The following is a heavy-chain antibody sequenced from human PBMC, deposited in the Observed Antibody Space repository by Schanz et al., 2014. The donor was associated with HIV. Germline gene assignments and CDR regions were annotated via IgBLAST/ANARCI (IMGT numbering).Heavy chain of an antibody. J-gene: IGHJ4*02. CDR2: IWYDGSNK. CDR3: AKVVRFAMVTAPYYFDS. CDR1: GFTFSNYG. Sequence: QVQLVESGGGVVQPGRSLRLSCTASGFTFSNYGMHWVRQAPGKGLEWVAAIWYDGSNKFYADSVKGRFTISRDNSKNTLYLQMNNLRAEDTAMYYCAKVVRFAMVTAPYYFDSWGQGTLVTVSS. V-gene: IGHV3-33*06. D-gene: IGHD2-15*01.